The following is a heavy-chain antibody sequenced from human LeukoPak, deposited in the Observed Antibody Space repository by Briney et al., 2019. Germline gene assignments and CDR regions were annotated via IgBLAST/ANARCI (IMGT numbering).Heavy chain of an antibody. V-gene: IGHV3-21*01. D-gene: IGHD6-19*01. CDR1: GFTFSSHS. CDR3: ARDVYSSGWYSSYYFDY. CDR2: ISSSSSYI. Sequence: GGSLRLSCAASGFTFSSHSMNWVRQAPGKGLEWVSSISSSSSYIYYADSVKGRFTISRDNAKNSLYLQMNSLRAEDTAVYYCARDVYSSGWYSSYYFDYWGQGTLVTVSS. J-gene: IGHJ4*02.